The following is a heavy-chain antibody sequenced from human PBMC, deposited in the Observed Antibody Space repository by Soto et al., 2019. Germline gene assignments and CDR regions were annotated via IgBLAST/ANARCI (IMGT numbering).Heavy chain of an antibody. Sequence: GGSLRLSCAASGFTFSSYSMNWVRQAPGKGLEWVSYISSSSSTIYYADSVKGRFTISRDNAKNSLYLQMNSLRDEDTAVYYCARARHILTGYYAPELDYWRHGTLVTVSS. CDR2: ISSSSSTI. CDR1: GFTFSSYS. CDR3: ARARHILTGYYAPELDY. V-gene: IGHV3-48*02. D-gene: IGHD3-9*01. J-gene: IGHJ4*01.